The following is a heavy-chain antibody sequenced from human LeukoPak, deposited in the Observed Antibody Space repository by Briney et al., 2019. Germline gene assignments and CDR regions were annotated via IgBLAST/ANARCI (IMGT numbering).Heavy chain of an antibody. J-gene: IGHJ3*02. CDR3: ARDGYGDYANDAFDI. CDR1: GFTFSSYS. CDR2: ISSSSSYI. V-gene: IGHV3-21*01. Sequence: GGSLRLSCAASGFTFSSYSMHWVRQAPGKGLEWVSFISSSSSYIYYADSVKGRFTISRDNAKNSLYLQMNSLRAEDTAVYYCARDGYGDYANDAFDIWGQGTMVTVSS. D-gene: IGHD4-17*01.